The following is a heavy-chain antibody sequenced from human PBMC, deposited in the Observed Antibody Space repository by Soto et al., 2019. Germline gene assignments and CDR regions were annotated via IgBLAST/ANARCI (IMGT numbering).Heavy chain of an antibody. CDR1: GYIFINYY. D-gene: IGHD6-13*01. CDR2: INPTGGST. V-gene: IGHV1-46*04. Sequence: QVQLVQSGAEVKKPGASVKVSCKASGYIFINYYIHWVRQAPGQGLEWMGIINPTGGSTNYAQKLQGRVTLTMDTSTSAVYMELSSLIFEDTALYYCARDLAAGDYWGQGTLVTVSS. J-gene: IGHJ4*02. CDR3: ARDLAAGDY.